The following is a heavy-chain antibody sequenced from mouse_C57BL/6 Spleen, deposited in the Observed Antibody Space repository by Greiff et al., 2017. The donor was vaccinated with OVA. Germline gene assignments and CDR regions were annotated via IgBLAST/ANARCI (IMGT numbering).Heavy chain of an antibody. D-gene: IGHD2-5*01. J-gene: IGHJ4*01. Sequence: QVQLQQSGAELVKPGASVTLSCKASGYTFTSYWMHWVKQRPGPGLEWIGMIHPNSGSTNYNEKFKSKATLTVDKSSSTAYLQLSSLTSEDSAVYYCARGDYSSTYAMDYWGQGTSVTVSS. CDR3: ARGDYSSTYAMDY. CDR1: GYTFTSYW. V-gene: IGHV1-64*01. CDR2: IHPNSGST.